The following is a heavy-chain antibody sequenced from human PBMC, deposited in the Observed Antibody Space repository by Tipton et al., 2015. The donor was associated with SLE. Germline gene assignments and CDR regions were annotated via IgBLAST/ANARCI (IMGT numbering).Heavy chain of an antibody. J-gene: IGHJ2*01. V-gene: IGHV4-39*07. Sequence: TLSLTCTVSGDSISSTTFYWGWVRQPPGKGLEWIGKIYYSGSSYYSGNTYYNPSLKSRVTISVDTSKNQFSLKLNSVTAADTAVYYCARAGYYDYWSGDYKAYWYFDLWGRGARVTVSS. CDR3: ARAGYYDYWSGDYKAYWYFDL. CDR1: GDSISSTTFY. CDR2: IYYSGSSYYSGNT. D-gene: IGHD3-3*01.